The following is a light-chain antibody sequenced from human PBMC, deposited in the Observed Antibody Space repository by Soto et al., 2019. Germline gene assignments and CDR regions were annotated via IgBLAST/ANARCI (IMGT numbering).Light chain of an antibody. CDR3: QQYYSYPPT. J-gene: IGKJ1*01. Sequence: AILMTQSPSSLSASPGDRVTITCRASQGISSYLAWYQQKPGKAPKLLIYAASTLQSGVPSRFSGSGSGTDFTLTISCLQSEDFATYYCQQYYSYPPTFGQGTKVGIK. V-gene: IGKV1-8*01. CDR2: AAS. CDR1: QGISSY.